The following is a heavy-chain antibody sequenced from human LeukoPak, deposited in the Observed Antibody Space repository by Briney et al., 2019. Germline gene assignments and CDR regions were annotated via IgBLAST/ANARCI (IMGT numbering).Heavy chain of an antibody. CDR1: GYTFTSYG. V-gene: IGHV1-18*01. Sequence: ASVKVSCKASGYTFTSYGISWVRQAPGQGLEWMGWISAYNGNTNYAQKLQGRVTMTTDTSTSTAYMELRSLRSDDTAVYYCARGKGYYYDSSDIFSVWGQGTLVTVSS. D-gene: IGHD3-22*01. CDR3: ARGKGYYYDSSDIFSV. J-gene: IGHJ4*02. CDR2: ISAYNGNT.